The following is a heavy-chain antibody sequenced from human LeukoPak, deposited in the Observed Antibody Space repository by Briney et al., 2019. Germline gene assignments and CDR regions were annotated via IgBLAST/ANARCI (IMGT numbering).Heavy chain of an antibody. CDR2: IYSGGST. CDR3: ARETVGIAAAGHEYNWFDP. CDR1: GFTVSSNY. J-gene: IGHJ5*02. Sequence: GGSLRLSCAASGFTVSSNYMSWVRQAPGKGLEWVSVIYSGGSTYYADSVKGRFTISRDNSKNTLYLQMNSLRAEDTAVYYCARETVGIAAAGHEYNWFDPWGQGTLVTVSS. V-gene: IGHV3-66*01. D-gene: IGHD6-13*01.